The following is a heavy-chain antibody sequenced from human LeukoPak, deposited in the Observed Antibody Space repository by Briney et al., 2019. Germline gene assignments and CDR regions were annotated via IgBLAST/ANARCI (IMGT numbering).Heavy chain of an antibody. J-gene: IGHJ4*02. V-gene: IGHV1-18*01. CDR1: GYTFTSYG. CDR2: ISAYNGNT. Sequence: GASVKVSCKASGYTFTSYGISWVRQAPGQGLEWMGWISAYNGNTNYAQKLQGRVTMTTDTSTSTAYMELRSLRSDDTAVYFCARDPNRHEAVHPFDYWGQGSLVTVSS. CDR3: ARDPNRHEAVHPFDY. D-gene: IGHD6-19*01.